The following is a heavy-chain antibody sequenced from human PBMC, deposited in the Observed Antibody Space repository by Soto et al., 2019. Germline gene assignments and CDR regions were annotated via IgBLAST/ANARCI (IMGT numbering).Heavy chain of an antibody. Sequence: GESLKISCKGSGYSFTSYWIGWVRQMPGKGLEWMGIIYPGDSDTRYSPSFQGQVTISADKSISTAYLQWSSLKASDTAMYYCARLTYCGGDCYSDYYYGMDVWGQGTTFTVSS. V-gene: IGHV5-51*01. CDR1: GYSFTSYW. D-gene: IGHD2-21*02. CDR3: ARLTYCGGDCYSDYYYGMDV. CDR2: IYPGDSDT. J-gene: IGHJ6*02.